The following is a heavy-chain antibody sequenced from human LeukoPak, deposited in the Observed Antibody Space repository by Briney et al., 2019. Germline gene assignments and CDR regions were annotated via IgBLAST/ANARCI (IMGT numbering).Heavy chain of an antibody. J-gene: IGHJ4*02. CDR3: AKDPADASNDFWSGYYLY. Sequence: ASVKVSCKASGGTFSSYAISWVRQAPGQGLEWMGRIIPILGIANYAQKFQGRVTITADKSTSTAYMELSSLRAEDTAVYYCAKDPADASNDFWSGYYLYWGQGTLVTVSS. V-gene: IGHV1-69*04. CDR2: IIPILGIA. D-gene: IGHD3-3*01. CDR1: GGTFSSYA.